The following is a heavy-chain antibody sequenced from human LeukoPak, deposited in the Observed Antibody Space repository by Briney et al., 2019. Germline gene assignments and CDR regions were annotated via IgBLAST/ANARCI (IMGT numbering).Heavy chain of an antibody. J-gene: IGHJ4*02. V-gene: IGHV3-66*01. D-gene: IGHD3-16*01. CDR3: ARDVIYASEIYSYGDC. Sequence: GGSLRLSCAASGFTVSSNYMSWVRQAPGKGLEWVSVIYRGGGTAYADSVKDRFTISRDNSRNTVYLQMNSLRAEDTAVYYCARDVIYASEIYSYGDCLGQGTLVTVSS. CDR2: IYRGGGT. CDR1: GFTVSSNY.